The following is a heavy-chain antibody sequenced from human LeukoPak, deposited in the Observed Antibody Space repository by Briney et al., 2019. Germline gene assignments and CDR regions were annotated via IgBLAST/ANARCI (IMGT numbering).Heavy chain of an antibody. V-gene: IGHV1-69*13. D-gene: IGHD1-26*01. CDR3: AREGDGGGVGATNWFDP. J-gene: IGHJ5*02. Sequence: ASVKFSCKPSAGTFSNYAVSWVRQALGQGLEWMGGIIPSFRAANYAQKLKGRVTIAADESMTTVYMELSSLKSEDTAVYYCAREGDGGGVGATNWFDPWGQGTLVTVSS. CDR2: IIPSFRAA. CDR1: AGTFSNYA.